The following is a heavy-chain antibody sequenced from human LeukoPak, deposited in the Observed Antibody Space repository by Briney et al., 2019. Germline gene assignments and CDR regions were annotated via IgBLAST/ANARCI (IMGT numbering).Heavy chain of an antibody. D-gene: IGHD5-24*01. CDR1: GFSFSDYW. J-gene: IGHJ4*02. CDR3: ARDPPSVHGRDGLDY. V-gene: IGHV3-7*01. Sequence: PGGSLRLSCAASGFSFSDYWMSWVRQAPGRGLEWVASIKQDGSQKFYVDSVKGRFTISRDNARDSLYLQMNSLRAEDTAVYFCARDPPSVHGRDGLDYWGQGTLVTVSS. CDR2: IKQDGSQK.